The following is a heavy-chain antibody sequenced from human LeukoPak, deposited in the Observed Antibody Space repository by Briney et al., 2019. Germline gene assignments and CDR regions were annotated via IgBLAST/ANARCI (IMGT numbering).Heavy chain of an antibody. CDR1: GFTFRIYA. CDR2: ISGSGGST. J-gene: IGHJ4*02. V-gene: IGHV3-23*01. D-gene: IGHD5-18*01. CDR3: ARGYSYGLFDY. Sequence: PGGSLRLSCAGSGFTFRIYAMSWVRQAPGKGLEWVSAISGSGGSTYYADSVKGRFTISRDNSKNTLYLQMSSLRAEDTAVYYCARGYSYGLFDYWGQGTLVTVSS.